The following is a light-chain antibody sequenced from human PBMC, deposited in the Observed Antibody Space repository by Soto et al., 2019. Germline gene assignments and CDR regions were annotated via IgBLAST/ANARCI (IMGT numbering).Light chain of an antibody. Sequence: QSALTQPASVSGSPGQSITISCTGTTSDIGAYNFVSWYQHHPDKAPKLIIYGVTNRPSGVSNRFSGSKSANTASLTISGLQTEDEAHYYCSSYTQFSTVVFGGGTKLTVL. V-gene: IGLV2-14*01. CDR2: GVT. CDR1: TSDIGAYNF. J-gene: IGLJ3*02. CDR3: SSYTQFSTVV.